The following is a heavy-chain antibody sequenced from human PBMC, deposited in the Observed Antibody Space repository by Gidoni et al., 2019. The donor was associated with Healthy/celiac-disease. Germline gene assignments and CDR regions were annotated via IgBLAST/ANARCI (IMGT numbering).Heavy chain of an antibody. V-gene: IGHV4-61*02. D-gene: IGHD6-6*01. CDR3: ARGEQLVPWFDP. Sequence: QVQLQESGPGLVKPSQTLSLTCTVSGGSISSGSYYWSWIRQPAGKGLEWIGRIYTSGSTNYNPSLKSRVTMSVDTSKNQFSLKLSSVTAADTAVYYCARGEQLVPWFDPWGQGTLVTVSS. CDR2: IYTSGST. J-gene: IGHJ5*02. CDR1: GGSISSGSYY.